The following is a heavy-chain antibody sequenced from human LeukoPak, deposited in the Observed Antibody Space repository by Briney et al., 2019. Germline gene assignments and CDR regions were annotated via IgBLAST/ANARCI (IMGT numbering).Heavy chain of an antibody. Sequence: ASVKVSCKASGGTFSSYAITWVRQAPGQGLEWMGGITPISGTANYAQMFQGRVTITADDSTSTAYMELSSLRSEDTAVYYCARVGSKGIVGPFDYWGQGTLVTVSS. V-gene: IGHV1-69*13. CDR2: ITPISGTA. D-gene: IGHD2-21*01. CDR1: GGTFSSYA. CDR3: ARVGSKGIVGPFDY. J-gene: IGHJ4*02.